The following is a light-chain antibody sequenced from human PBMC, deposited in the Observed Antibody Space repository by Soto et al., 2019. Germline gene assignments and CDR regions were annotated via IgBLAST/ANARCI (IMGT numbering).Light chain of an antibody. CDR2: GAS. Sequence: EIVLTQSPGTLSLSPGERATLSCRASQSVSSNYLAWYQQKPGQAPRLLIYGASSRATGIPDRFSGSGSGTDFTLTIRRLEPEDFAVYYCQQRLLWPQTFGQGTKVEI. J-gene: IGKJ1*01. V-gene: IGKV3-20*01. CDR3: QQRLLWPQT. CDR1: QSVSSNY.